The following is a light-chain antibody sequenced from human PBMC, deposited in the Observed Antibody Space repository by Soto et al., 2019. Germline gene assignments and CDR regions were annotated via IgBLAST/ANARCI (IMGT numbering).Light chain of an antibody. CDR3: QQYNSYPIT. V-gene: IGKV3-20*01. J-gene: IGKJ5*01. CDR2: GAS. CDR1: QSISRY. Sequence: IVLTQSPGTLSLSPGERTTLSCRASQSISRYLAWYQQKPGQGPRLLIYGASSRATGTPDRFSGSGSGTDFTLTINRLEPEDFATYYCQQYNSYPITFGQGTRLEIK.